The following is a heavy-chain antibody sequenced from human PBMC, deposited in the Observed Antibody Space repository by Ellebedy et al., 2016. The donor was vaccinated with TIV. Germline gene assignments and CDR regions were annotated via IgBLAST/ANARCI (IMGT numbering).Heavy chain of an antibody. J-gene: IGHJ5*01. CDR1: GGSISSSC. CDR2: IYTSGST. Sequence: SETLSLTXTVSGGSISSSCWAWIRQPAGKGLEWIGRIYTSGSTNYNPSLKSRVTMSIDTSKNQFSLNLNSVTAADTAVYYCARRTTTGAYNWFDSWGQGTLVTVSS. D-gene: IGHD1-1*01. CDR3: ARRTTTGAYNWFDS. V-gene: IGHV4-4*07.